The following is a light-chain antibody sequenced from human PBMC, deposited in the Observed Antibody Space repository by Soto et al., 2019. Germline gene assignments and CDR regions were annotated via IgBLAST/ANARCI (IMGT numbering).Light chain of an antibody. CDR2: WAS. Sequence: EIVMAQFPETLAVSVGERATIKCRSSQSLLHSSDNRNYLTWYQQKPGQRPKLLIYWASTRHSGVPDRFSGSGSGTDFTLTINSLQAEDVAVYYCQQYYSTPWTFGQGTKVEIK. V-gene: IGKV4-1*01. CDR3: QQYYSTPWT. CDR1: QSLLHSSDNRNY. J-gene: IGKJ1*01.